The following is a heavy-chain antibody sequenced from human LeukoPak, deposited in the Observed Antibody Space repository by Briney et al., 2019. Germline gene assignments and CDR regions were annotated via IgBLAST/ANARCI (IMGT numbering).Heavy chain of an antibody. Sequence: GGSLRLSCVASGFTFSTYAMSWVRQAPGKGLEWVSVISGSGGSTNYADSVKGRFTISRDNSKNTLYLQMNSLRAEDTAIYYCATPEGFDYWGQGTLVTVSS. CDR1: GFTFSTYA. CDR3: ATPEGFDY. V-gene: IGHV3-23*01. J-gene: IGHJ4*02. CDR2: ISGSGGST.